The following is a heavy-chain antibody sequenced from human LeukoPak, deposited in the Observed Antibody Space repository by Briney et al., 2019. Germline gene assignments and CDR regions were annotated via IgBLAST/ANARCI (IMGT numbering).Heavy chain of an antibody. CDR3: ATDTRGYSDAFDI. V-gene: IGHV4-61*02. D-gene: IGHD3-22*01. Sequence: SETLSLTCTVSGGSISSGSYFWSWIRQPAGKGLEWIGRIYTSGTTNYKSSLKSRVTISVDTSRNQFSLKLTSVTAADTAVYFCATDTRGYSDAFDIWGQGTMVTVSS. CDR2: IYTSGTT. CDR1: GGSISSGSYF. J-gene: IGHJ3*02.